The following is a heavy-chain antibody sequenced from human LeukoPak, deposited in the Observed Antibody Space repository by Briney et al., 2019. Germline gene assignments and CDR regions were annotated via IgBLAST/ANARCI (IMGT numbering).Heavy chain of an antibody. J-gene: IGHJ6*02. CDR1: GGSVSSGGYS. V-gene: IGHV4-30-2*01. CDR2: IYHSGST. Sequence: SETLSLTCTVSGGSVSSGGYSWSWIRQPPGKGLEWIGYIYHSGSTYYNPSLKSRVTISVDRSKNQFSLKLSSVTAADTAVYYCARDTPSYGMDVWGQGTTVTVSS. CDR3: ARDTPSYGMDV.